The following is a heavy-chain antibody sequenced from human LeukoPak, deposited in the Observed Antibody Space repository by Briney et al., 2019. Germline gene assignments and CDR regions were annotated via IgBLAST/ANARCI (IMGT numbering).Heavy chain of an antibody. CDR3: ARDTEGSTAWFSLRAFDI. J-gene: IGHJ3*02. D-gene: IGHD3-22*01. CDR1: GGSISGYY. Sequence: SETLSLTCTVSGGSISGYYWSWIRQPPGKGLEWIGSIYYSGSTNYNPSLKSRVTISVDTSKNQFSLKLSSVSAADTALYYCARDTEGSTAWFSLRAFDIWGQGTMVTVSS. V-gene: IGHV4-59*01. CDR2: IYYSGST.